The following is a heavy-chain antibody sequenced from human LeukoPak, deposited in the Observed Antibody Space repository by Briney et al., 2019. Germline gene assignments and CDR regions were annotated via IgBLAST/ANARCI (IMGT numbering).Heavy chain of an antibody. J-gene: IGHJ4*02. CDR1: GFTVSSNY. V-gene: IGHV3-72*01. D-gene: IGHD3-10*01. CDR2: TRNKANSYTT. Sequence: GGSLRLSCAASGFTVSSNYMSWVRQAPGKGLEWVGRTRNKANSYTTEYAASVKGRFTISRDDSKNSLYLQMNSLKTEDTAVYYCARDTGGYYGSGSTYFDYWGQGTLVTVSS. CDR3: ARDTGGYYGSGSTYFDY.